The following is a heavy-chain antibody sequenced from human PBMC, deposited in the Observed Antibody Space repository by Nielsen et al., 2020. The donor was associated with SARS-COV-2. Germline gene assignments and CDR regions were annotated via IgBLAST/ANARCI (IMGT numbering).Heavy chain of an antibody. J-gene: IGHJ6*02. CDR1: GYTFTSYY. D-gene: IGHD2-8*02. CDR3: ARDQGGVRWGMDV. Sequence: ASVKVSCKASGYTFTSYYMHWVRQAPGQGLEWMGIINPSGGSTSYAQKFQGRVTMTRDTSTSTVYMELSSLGSEDTAVYYCARDQGGVRWGMDVWGQGTTVTVSS. CDR2: INPSGGST. V-gene: IGHV1-46*01.